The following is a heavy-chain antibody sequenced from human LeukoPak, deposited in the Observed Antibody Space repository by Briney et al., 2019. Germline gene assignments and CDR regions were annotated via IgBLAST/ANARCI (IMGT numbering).Heavy chain of an antibody. CDR3: AKAKIVGAAGYYYYYYMDV. J-gene: IGHJ6*03. CDR2: ISWNSGSI. D-gene: IGHD1-26*01. V-gene: IGHV3-9*01. Sequence: GRSLRLACAASGFTVDDYVMHWGRQPPGKGRDWGSCISWNSGSIAYADSVKAPFTISRDNAKTSLYLQMNSLRAEDTALYYCAKAKIVGAAGYYYYYYMDVWGKGTTVTVSS. CDR1: GFTVDDYV.